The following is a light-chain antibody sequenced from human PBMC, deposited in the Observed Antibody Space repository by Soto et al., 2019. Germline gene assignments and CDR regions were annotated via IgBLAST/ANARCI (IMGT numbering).Light chain of an antibody. V-gene: IGKV3-20*01. CDR3: QHFGNSLWT. Sequence: IVFTQSPGTLSLSPGERATLSCRASQSVASRNLAWYQQKSGQAPRLLIYGASSRAIHTPDRFSGSGSGTDFTLTISGLEPEDFAVYYCQHFGNSLWTFGQGTKV. J-gene: IGKJ1*01. CDR1: QSVASRN. CDR2: GAS.